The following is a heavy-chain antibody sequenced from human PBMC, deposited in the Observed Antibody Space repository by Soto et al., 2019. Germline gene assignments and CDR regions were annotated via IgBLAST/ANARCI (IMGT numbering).Heavy chain of an antibody. D-gene: IGHD3-22*01. J-gene: IGHJ6*02. CDR3: ATGRIVVVGSRAYYGMDV. CDR1: GGTLSNSA. CDR2: IIPVFGIV. Sequence: QLQLAQSGADVKKAGSSVKVSCKASGGTLSNSAFSWVRQAPGQGLEWMGGIIPVFGIVNHAQKFQDRVTITADESTSTAYMELRSLRSEDTAVYFCATGRIVVVGSRAYYGMDVWGQGTTVTV. V-gene: IGHV1-69*19.